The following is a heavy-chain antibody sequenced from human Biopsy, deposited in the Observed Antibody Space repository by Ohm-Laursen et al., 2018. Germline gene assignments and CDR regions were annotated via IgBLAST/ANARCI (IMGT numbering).Heavy chain of an antibody. CDR2: IYTIGDT. V-gene: IGHV4-4*07. CDR1: GASMTGYF. Sequence: SQTLSLTCPVSGASMTGYFWTWVLQPAGKGLEWIGHIYTIGDTAYNPSLESRVTMSLDTSKNQFSLKMTSLTAADTAVYFCAREDEGLLRALDLWGQGTMVTVSS. D-gene: IGHD3-3*01. CDR3: AREDEGLLRALDL. J-gene: IGHJ3*01.